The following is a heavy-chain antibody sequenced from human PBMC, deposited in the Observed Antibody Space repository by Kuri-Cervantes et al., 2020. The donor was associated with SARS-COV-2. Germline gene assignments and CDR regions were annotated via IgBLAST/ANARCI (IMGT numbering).Heavy chain of an antibody. Sequence: GESLKISCAASGFTFSSYAMHWVRQAPGKGLEWVAVISYDGSNKYYADSVKGRFTISRDNSKNTLYLQMNSLRAEGTAVYYCAKCRVVPAQRGLYYMDVWGKGTTVTVSS. CDR1: GFTFSSYA. CDR3: AKCRVVPAQRGLYYMDV. D-gene: IGHD2-2*01. J-gene: IGHJ6*03. CDR2: ISYDGSNK. V-gene: IGHV3-30-3*02.